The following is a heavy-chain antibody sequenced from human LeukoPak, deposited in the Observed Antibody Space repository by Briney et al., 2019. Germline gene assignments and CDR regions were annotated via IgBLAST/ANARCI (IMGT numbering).Heavy chain of an antibody. J-gene: IGHJ5*02. CDR3: ARHWSHSVAQFGRSYWFDP. CDR1: GGSFSAYY. D-gene: IGHD2-15*01. CDR2: INHSGST. V-gene: IGHV4-34*01. Sequence: SETLSLTCVVYGGSFSAYYWNWIRQPPGKGLEWIGEINHSGSTNYKPSLKSRVTLSVDTSKNQFSLRLTSVTAADTAVYYCARHWSHSVAQFGRSYWFDPWGQGTLVTVSS.